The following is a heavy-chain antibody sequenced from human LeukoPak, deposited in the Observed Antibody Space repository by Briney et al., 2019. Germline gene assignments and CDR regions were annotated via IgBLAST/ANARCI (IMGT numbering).Heavy chain of an antibody. CDR2: ISGSGGTT. J-gene: IGHJ4*02. CDR1: GFTFSCYA. CDR3: AKDGRGSGSYYYFDY. D-gene: IGHD3-10*01. Sequence: GGSLRLSCAASGFTFSCYATTWVRQAPGKGLEWVSSISGSGGTTYYADSVKGRFTISRDNSKNTLYLQMNSLRAEDTAVYYCAKDGRGSGSYYYFDYWGQGTLVTVSP. V-gene: IGHV3-23*01.